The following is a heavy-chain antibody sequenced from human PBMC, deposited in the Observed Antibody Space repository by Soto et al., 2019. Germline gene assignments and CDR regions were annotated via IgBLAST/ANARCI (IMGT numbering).Heavy chain of an antibody. V-gene: IGHV3-23*01. J-gene: IGHJ5*02. CDR2: ISGSGVST. CDR1: GFTFSSYA. CDR3: AKFYSELLARAPFDQ. D-gene: IGHD1-26*01. Sequence: LRLSCAASGFTFSSYAMSWVRQAPGKGLEWVSAISGSGVSTDYADSVMGGCTVSRDNCKNTRYLQMSSLRAEEPAVYYCAKFYSELLARAPFDQWGQGNLVHVS.